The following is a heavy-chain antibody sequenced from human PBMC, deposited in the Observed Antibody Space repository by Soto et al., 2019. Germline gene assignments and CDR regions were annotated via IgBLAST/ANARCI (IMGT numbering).Heavy chain of an antibody. CDR2: INPSGGST. V-gene: IGHV1-46*01. J-gene: IGHJ6*02. CDR3: ARGGRYDILTGYPDPLYYYYYGMDV. D-gene: IGHD3-9*01. CDR1: GYTFTSYY. Sequence: ASAKVSCKASGYTFTSYYMHWVRQAPGQGLEWMGIINPSGGSTSYAQKFQGRVTMTRDTSTSTVYMELSSLRSEDTAVYYCARGGRYDILTGYPDPLYYYYYGMDVWGQGTTVTSP.